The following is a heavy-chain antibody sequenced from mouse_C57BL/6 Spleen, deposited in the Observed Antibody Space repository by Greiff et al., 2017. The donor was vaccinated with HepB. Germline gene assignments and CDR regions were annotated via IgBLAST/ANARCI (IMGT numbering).Heavy chain of an antibody. CDR3: ARYYEGEDYFDY. J-gene: IGHJ2*01. V-gene: IGHV5-6*01. D-gene: IGHD2-4*01. Sequence: EVHLVESGGDLVKPGGSLKLSCAASGFTFSSYGMSWVRQTPDKRLEWVATISSGGSYTYYPDSVKGRFTISRDNAKNTLYLQMSSLKSEDTAMYYCARYYEGEDYFDYWGQGTTLTVSS. CDR1: GFTFSSYG. CDR2: ISSGGSYT.